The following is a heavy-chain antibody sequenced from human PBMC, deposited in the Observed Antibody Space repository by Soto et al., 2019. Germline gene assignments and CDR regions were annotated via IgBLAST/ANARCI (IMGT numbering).Heavy chain of an antibody. CDR2: VSHSGST. CDR3: ARARFYSDSSGYYSTFDY. Sequence: SETLSLTCAVYGGSFSGFYWSWIRQPLGKGLEWIGEVSHSGSTNYNPSLKSRVTISADTSKNQFFLKLTSVTAADTAVYYCARARFYSDSSGYYSTFDYRGQGTVVTVSS. V-gene: IGHV4-34*01. J-gene: IGHJ4*02. D-gene: IGHD3-22*01. CDR1: GGSFSGFY.